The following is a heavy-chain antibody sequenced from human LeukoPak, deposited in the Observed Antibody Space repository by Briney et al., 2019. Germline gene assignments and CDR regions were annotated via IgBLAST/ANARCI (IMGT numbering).Heavy chain of an antibody. D-gene: IGHD6-6*01. Sequence: GGSLRLSCTASGFTFSSYSMNWVRQAPGKGLEWVSSISSSSRYIYYADSEKGRFTISRDNGKNSLYLQMNSLRAEDTAVYYCARDLTTSSTAYFHHWGQGTLVTVSS. CDR2: ISSSSRYI. J-gene: IGHJ1*01. CDR1: GFTFSSYS. CDR3: ARDLTTSSTAYFHH. V-gene: IGHV3-21*01.